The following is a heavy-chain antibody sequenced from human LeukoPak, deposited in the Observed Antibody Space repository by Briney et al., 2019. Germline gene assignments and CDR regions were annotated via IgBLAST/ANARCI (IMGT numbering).Heavy chain of an antibody. CDR2: VKSKSDGGTT. J-gene: IGHJ3*02. Sequence: GGSLRLSCAASGFTFGNVWMSWVRQAPGKGLEWVGRVKSKSDGGTTDYAAPVKGRFTFSRDDSKNTLSLQMNSLKAEDTAVYYCTTAGLVLDAFDIWGQGTMVTVSS. D-gene: IGHD6-6*01. CDR3: TTAGLVLDAFDI. V-gene: IGHV3-15*01. CDR1: GFTFGNVW.